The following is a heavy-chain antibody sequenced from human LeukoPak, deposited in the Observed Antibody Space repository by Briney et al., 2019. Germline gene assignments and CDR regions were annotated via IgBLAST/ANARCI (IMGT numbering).Heavy chain of an antibody. V-gene: IGHV3-30*02. J-gene: IGHJ5*02. CDR3: APRRGFGVVINNWFDP. CDR2: IRFDGSDK. Sequence: GGSLRLSCTTSGFNFRAYWMGWVRQAPGKGLEWVAFIRFDGSDKYYADSVKGRFTISRDNSKNTLYLQMNSLRAEDTAVYYCAPRRGFGVVINNWFDPWGQGTLVTVSS. D-gene: IGHD3-3*01. CDR1: GFNFRAYW.